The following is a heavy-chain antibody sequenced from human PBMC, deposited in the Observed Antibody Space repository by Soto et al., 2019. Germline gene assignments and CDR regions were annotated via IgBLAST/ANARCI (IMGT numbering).Heavy chain of an antibody. CDR3: VRDLADYYGRSGYYSDFDY. Sequence: SETLSLTCAVSGGFISSSNWWSWVRQPPGKGLEWIGEIYHSGSTNYNPSLKSRVTISVDKSKNQFSLKLSSVTAADTAVYYCVRDLADYYGRSGYYSDFDYWGQGTLVTVSS. CDR2: IYHSGST. D-gene: IGHD3-22*01. J-gene: IGHJ4*02. CDR1: GGFISSSNW. V-gene: IGHV4-4*02.